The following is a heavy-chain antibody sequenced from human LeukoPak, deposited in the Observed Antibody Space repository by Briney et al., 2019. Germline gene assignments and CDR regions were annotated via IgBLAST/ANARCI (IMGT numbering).Heavy chain of an antibody. CDR2: ISGSGDST. CDR1: GFTFSSYA. D-gene: IGHD6-13*01. CDR3: AKRATAGGFDS. J-gene: IGHJ4*02. V-gene: IGHV3-23*01. Sequence: GGSLRLSCEASGFTFSSYAMSWVRQAPGKGLQWVSAISGSGDSTYYADSVKGRFTISRDNSKSTLYLQMTSLRVDDTAVYYCAKRATAGGFDSWGQGTLVTVSS.